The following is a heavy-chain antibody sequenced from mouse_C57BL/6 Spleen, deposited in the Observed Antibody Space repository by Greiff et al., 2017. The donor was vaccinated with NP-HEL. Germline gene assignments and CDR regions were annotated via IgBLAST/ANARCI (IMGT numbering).Heavy chain of an antibody. J-gene: IGHJ4*01. D-gene: IGHD2-1*01. CDR2: IYPSDSET. CDR3: ARGIYYGNWDYAMDY. Sequence: QVQLQQSGAELVRPGSSVKLSCKASGYTFTSYWMDWVKQRPGQGLEWIGNIYPSDSETHYNQKFKDKATLTVDKSSSTAYMQLSSLTSEDSAVYYGARGIYYGNWDYAMDYWGQGTSVTVSS. CDR1: GYTFTSYW. V-gene: IGHV1-61*01.